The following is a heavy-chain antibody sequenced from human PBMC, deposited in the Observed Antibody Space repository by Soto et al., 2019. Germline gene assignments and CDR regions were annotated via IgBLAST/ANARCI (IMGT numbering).Heavy chain of an antibody. D-gene: IGHD3-3*01. J-gene: IGHJ5*02. Sequence: SETLSLTCTVSGGSISSSSYYWGWIRQPPGKGLEWIGSIYYSGSTYYNPSLKSRVTISVDTSKNQFSLKLSSVTAADTAVYYCARRGSITIFGVVIRNWFDPWGQGTLVTVSS. CDR2: IYYSGST. CDR1: GGSISSSSYY. CDR3: ARRGSITIFGVVIRNWFDP. V-gene: IGHV4-39*01.